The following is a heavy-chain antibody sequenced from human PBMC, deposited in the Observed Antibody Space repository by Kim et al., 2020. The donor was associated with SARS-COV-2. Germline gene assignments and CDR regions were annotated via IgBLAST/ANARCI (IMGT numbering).Heavy chain of an antibody. CDR2: YN. Sequence: YNEYAVSVKRRITIDPDTSKNQFSLQLNSVTPEDTAVYYCARCQGAFNIWGQGTMVTVSS. J-gene: IGHJ3*02. CDR3: ARCQGAFNI. V-gene: IGHV6-1*01. D-gene: IGHD2-15*01.